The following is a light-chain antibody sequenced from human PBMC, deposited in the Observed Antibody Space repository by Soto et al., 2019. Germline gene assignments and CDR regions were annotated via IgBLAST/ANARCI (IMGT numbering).Light chain of an antibody. J-gene: IGLJ3*02. CDR1: SSDVGGYNY. V-gene: IGLV2-14*01. CDR3: ASFSSSVAWV. Sequence: QSALTQPASVSGSPGQSITISCSGTSSDVGGYNYVSWFQQFPGKAPKLLIYEVTNRPSGISNRFSGSKSGNTASLTISGLQAEDEADYYCASFSSSVAWVFGGGTQLTVL. CDR2: EVT.